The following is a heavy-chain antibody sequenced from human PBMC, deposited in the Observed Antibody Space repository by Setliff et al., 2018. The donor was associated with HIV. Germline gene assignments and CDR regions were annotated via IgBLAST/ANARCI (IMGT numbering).Heavy chain of an antibody. CDR3: ARDRRDLYYGSGSYYNGGYYFDY. V-gene: IGHV3-7*03. CDR1: GFTFSSYW. CDR2: IRQDGGEK. J-gene: IGHJ4*02. Sequence: PGGSLRLSCAASGFTFSSYWMSWVRQAPGKGLEWVANIRQDGGEKYYVDSVKGRFTISRDNAKNSLYLQMNSLRAEDTAVYYCARDRRDLYYGSGSYYNGGYYFDYWGQGTLVTVSS. D-gene: IGHD3-10*01.